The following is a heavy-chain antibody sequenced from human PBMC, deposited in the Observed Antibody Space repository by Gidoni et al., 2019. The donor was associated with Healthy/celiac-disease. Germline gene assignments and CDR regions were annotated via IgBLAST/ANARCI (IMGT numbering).Heavy chain of an antibody. CDR1: GGSISSSSYY. D-gene: IGHD2-2*01. V-gene: IGHV4-39*01. CDR3: ARHEYCCSTSCPGGGWFDP. CDR2: IYYSGST. J-gene: IGHJ5*02. Sequence: QLQLQESGPGLVTPSETLSLTCTVSGGSISSSSYYWGWIRQPPGKGLAWVGSIYYSGSTYYNPSLKRRVTISVDASKTQFSLKLSSVTAADTAVYYCARHEYCCSTSCPGGGWFDPWGQGTLVTVSS.